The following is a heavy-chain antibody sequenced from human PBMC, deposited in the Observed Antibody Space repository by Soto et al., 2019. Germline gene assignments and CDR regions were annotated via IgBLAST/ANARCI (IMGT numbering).Heavy chain of an antibody. D-gene: IGHD4-17*01. CDR1: GFTFSSYG. J-gene: IGHJ4*02. V-gene: IGHV3-33*01. CDR3: ARQQIINDYGDNYFDY. CDR2: IWYDGSNK. Sequence: GSLRLSCAASGFTFSSYGMHWVRQAPGKGLEWVAVIWYDGSNKYYADSVKGRFTISRDNSKNTLYLQMNSLRAEDTAVYYCARQQIINDYGDNYFDYWGQGTLVTVSS.